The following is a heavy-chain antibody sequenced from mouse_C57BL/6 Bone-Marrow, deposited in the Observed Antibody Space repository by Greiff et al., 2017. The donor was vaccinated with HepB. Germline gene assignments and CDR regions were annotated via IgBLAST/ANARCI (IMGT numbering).Heavy chain of an antibody. V-gene: IGHV3-6*01. D-gene: IGHD1-1*01. CDR2: ISYDGSN. CDR1: GYSITSCYY. J-gene: IGHJ3*01. Sequence: VQLKQSGPGLVKPSQSLSLTCSVTGYSITSCYYWNWIRQFPGNKLEWMGYISYDGSNNYNPSLKNRISITRDTSKNQFFLKLNSVTTEDTATYYCARRDYYGSRFAYWGQGTLVTVSA. CDR3: ARRDYYGSRFAY.